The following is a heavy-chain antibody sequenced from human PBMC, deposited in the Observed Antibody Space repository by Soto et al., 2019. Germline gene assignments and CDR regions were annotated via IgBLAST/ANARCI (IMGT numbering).Heavy chain of an antibody. CDR2: IRGRGVGT. CDR3: ARDPTGDYVGAFDC. Sequence: EVQLLESGEPGGSLRVSCVASGFTFRDYAMTWVRQAPGKGLEWVSSIRGRGVGTTYEDSVRGRFTILRDNSKNTLYLQMNRLRAEDTAVYYWARDPTGDYVGAFDCWGQGTMVTVSS. V-gene: IGHV3-23*01. D-gene: IGHD4-17*01. CDR1: GFTFRDYA. J-gene: IGHJ3*01.